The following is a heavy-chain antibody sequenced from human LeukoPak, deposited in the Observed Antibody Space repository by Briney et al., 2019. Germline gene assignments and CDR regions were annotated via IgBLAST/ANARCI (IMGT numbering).Heavy chain of an antibody. J-gene: IGHJ3*02. V-gene: IGHV3-30*02. D-gene: IGHD3-22*01. Sequence: GGSLRLSCAASGFTFSSYGMHWVRQAPGKGLQWVAFIRYDGSNKYYADSVKGRFTISRDNSKNTLYLQMNSLRAEDAAVYYCAIPYDSSGYYYGDAFDIWGQGTMVTVSS. CDR3: AIPYDSSGYYYGDAFDI. CDR1: GFTFSSYG. CDR2: IRYDGSNK.